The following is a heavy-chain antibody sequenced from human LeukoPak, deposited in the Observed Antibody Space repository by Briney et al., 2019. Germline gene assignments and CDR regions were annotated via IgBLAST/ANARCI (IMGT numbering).Heavy chain of an antibody. D-gene: IGHD3-10*01. CDR1: GYSFTSYW. CDR2: IYPGDSDT. Sequence: GESLKSSCKGSGYSFTSYWIGWVRQMPGKGLEWMGIIYPGDSDTRYSPSFQGQVTISADKSISTAYLQWSSLKASDTAMYYCARHLHGSGSYYVYYGMDVWGQGTTVTVSS. V-gene: IGHV5-51*01. CDR3: ARHLHGSGSYYVYYGMDV. J-gene: IGHJ6*02.